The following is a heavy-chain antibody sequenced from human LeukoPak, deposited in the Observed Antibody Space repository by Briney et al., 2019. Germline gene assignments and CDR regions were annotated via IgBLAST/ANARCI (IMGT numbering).Heavy chain of an antibody. CDR1: GGSISGTSYY. V-gene: IGHV4-39*07. D-gene: IGHD1-14*01. CDR2: IYHSGST. Sequence: SETLSLTCTVSGGSISGTSYYWGWIRQPPGKGLEWIGYIYHSGSTYYNPSLKSRVTISVDRSKNQFSLKLSSVTAADTAVYYCARADRKDPYFDYWGQGTLVTVSS. J-gene: IGHJ4*02. CDR3: ARADRKDPYFDY.